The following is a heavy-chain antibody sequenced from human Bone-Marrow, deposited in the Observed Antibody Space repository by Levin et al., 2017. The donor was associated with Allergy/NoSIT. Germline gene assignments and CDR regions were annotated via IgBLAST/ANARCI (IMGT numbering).Heavy chain of an antibody. CDR1: GFTFSSYW. D-gene: IGHD3-9*01. V-gene: IGHV3-74*01. J-gene: IGHJ4*02. CDR3: AREVALSGIGAYY. CDR2: INGDGSDT. Sequence: GESLKISCAASGFTFSSYWMHWVRQAPGTGLVWLSRINGDGSDTNHADSVKGRFTISRDNARNTLFLQMNSLRVEDTGIYYCAREVALSGIGAYYWGQGALVTVSS.